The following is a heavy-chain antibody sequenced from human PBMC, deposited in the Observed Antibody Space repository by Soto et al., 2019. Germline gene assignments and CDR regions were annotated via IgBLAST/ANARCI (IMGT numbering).Heavy chain of an antibody. CDR2: IYYSGST. J-gene: IGHJ4*02. CDR3: AREGGIVGATAADY. Sequence: QVQLQESGPGLVKPSQTLSLTCTVSGGSISSGGYYWSWIRQHPGKGLEWIGYIYYSGSTYYNPSLKSRVTIXVXSXXNQCSLKLSSVTAADTAVYYCAREGGIVGATAADYWGQGTLVTVSS. V-gene: IGHV4-31*03. CDR1: GGSISSGGYY. D-gene: IGHD1-26*01.